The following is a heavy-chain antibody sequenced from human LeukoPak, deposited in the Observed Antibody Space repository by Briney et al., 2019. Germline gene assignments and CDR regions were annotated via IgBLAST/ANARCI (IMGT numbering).Heavy chain of an antibody. Sequence: PGGSLRLSCAASGFTFSSYSMNWVRQAPGKGLEWVSSISSSSSYIYYADSVKGRFTISRDNAKNSLYLQMNSLRAEDTAVYYCARDKGDIVVVPAAIHFDYWGQGTLVTVSS. CDR1: GFTFSSYS. J-gene: IGHJ4*02. D-gene: IGHD2-2*01. CDR2: ISSSSSYI. CDR3: ARDKGDIVVVPAAIHFDY. V-gene: IGHV3-21*01.